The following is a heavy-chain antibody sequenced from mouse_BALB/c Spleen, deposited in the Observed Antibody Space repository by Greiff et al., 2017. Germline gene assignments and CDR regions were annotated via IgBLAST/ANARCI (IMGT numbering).Heavy chain of an antibody. CDR1: GFSLNSYG. J-gene: IGHJ3*01. V-gene: IGHV2-9*02. CDR3: AREDYKYGRFAD. D-gene: IGHD2-14*01. CDR2: IWAGGST. Sequence: QVQLQESGPGLVAPSQSLSFSCTVSGFSLNSYGVHWVSQPPGKGLAWLGVIWAGGSTNYNSAIMSRLSISKDNSKSQVFLKMNSMQTDDTAVYYCAREDYKYGRFADWGQGTLVTVSA.